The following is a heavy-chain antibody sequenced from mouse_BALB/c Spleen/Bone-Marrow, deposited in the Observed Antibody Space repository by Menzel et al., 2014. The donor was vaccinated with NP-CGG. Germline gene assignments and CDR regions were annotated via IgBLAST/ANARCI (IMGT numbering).Heavy chain of an antibody. Sequence: VQLKESGPELVKPGASVKMSCKASGYTFTDYYMKWVKQNHGKSLEWIGDINPNNGDTFYNQKFKAKATLTVDKSSSTAYLQVNSLTSEDSAVYYCARGTRATHYWGQGTLVTVSA. CDR1: GYTFTDYY. D-gene: IGHD3-1*01. CDR2: INPNNGDT. CDR3: ARGTRATHY. V-gene: IGHV1-26*01. J-gene: IGHJ3*01.